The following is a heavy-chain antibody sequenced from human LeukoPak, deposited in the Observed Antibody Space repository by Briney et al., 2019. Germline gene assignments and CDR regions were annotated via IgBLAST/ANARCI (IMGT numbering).Heavy chain of an antibody. V-gene: IGHV3-21*01. CDR3: ARDTRQWLPHDFDY. CDR2: ISSSSSYI. CDR1: GFTFSSYS. D-gene: IGHD6-19*01. Sequence: GGSLRLSCAASGFTFSSYSMNWVRQAPGKGLEWVSSISSSSSYIYYADSVKGRFTISRDNAKNSLYLQMNSLRAEDTAVYYCARDTRQWLPHDFDYWGQGTLVTVSS. J-gene: IGHJ4*02.